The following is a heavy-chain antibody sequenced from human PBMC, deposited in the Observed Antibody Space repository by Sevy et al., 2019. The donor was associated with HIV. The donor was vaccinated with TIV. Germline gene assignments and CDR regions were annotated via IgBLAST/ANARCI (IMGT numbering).Heavy chain of an antibody. Sequence: GGSLRLSCAASGFTFSSYGMHWVRQAPGKGLEWVAVISYDGSNKYYADSVKGRFTISIDNSKNTLYLQMNSLRAEDTAVYYCANQNYDSSGYCDYWGQGTLVTVSS. D-gene: IGHD3-22*01. V-gene: IGHV3-30*18. J-gene: IGHJ4*02. CDR1: GFTFSSYG. CDR3: ANQNYDSSGYCDY. CDR2: ISYDGSNK.